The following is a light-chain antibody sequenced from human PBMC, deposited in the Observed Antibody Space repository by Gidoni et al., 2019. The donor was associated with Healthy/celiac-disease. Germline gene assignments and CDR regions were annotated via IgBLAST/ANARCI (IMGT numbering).Light chain of an antibody. Sequence: DIVMTQSPLSLPVTPGEPASISCRSSQSLLHSNGYNYLDWYLQKPGQPPQLLIYLGSNRASGVPDRFSGSGSGTDFTLKISRVEAEDVGVYYCMQALQTPRTFGQXTKVEIK. J-gene: IGKJ1*01. CDR2: LGS. V-gene: IGKV2-28*01. CDR1: QSLLHSNGYNY. CDR3: MQALQTPRT.